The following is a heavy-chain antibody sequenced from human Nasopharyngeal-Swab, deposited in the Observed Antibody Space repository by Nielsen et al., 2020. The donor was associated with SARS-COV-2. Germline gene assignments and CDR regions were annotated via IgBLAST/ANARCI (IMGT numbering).Heavy chain of an antibody. CDR2: ISNDGSDK. D-gene: IGHD5-18*01. CDR3: AFSTTAIVTPSGC. CDR1: GFTFSSYG. J-gene: IGHJ4*02. V-gene: IGHV3-30*03. Sequence: GALRLSCAASGFTFSSYGMHWVRQAPGKGLEWEAFISNDGSDKYYADSVKGRFTISRDNSKNTLYLQMNSLRAEDTAVYYCAFSTTAIVTPSGCWGQGTLVTVSS.